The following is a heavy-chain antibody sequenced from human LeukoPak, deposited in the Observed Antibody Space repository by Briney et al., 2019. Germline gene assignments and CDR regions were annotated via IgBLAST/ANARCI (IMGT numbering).Heavy chain of an antibody. CDR3: AQYCTNGVCRYYFDY. CDR1: GYTLTELS. Sequence: ASVKVSCKVSGYTLTELSMHWVRQAPGKGLEWMGGFDPEDGVTIYAQKFQGRVTMTEDTSTDTAYMELSSLRSEDTAVYYCAQYCTNGVCRYYFDYWGQGTLVTVSS. D-gene: IGHD2-8*01. J-gene: IGHJ4*02. V-gene: IGHV1-24*01. CDR2: FDPEDGVT.